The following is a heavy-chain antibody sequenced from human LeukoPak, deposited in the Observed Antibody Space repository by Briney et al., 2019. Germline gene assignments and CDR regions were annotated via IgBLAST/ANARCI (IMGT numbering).Heavy chain of an antibody. Sequence: ASVKVSCKAYGYKFRDHYIHWVRQAPGPGLEYLGWINPNSGDTNYAQKFQGRVTLTRDTSIDTAYFHLDSLTSAYTAVYFCARGYFGDYVLDTWGQGSRVTVTS. D-gene: IGHD4-17*01. CDR3: ARGYFGDYVLDT. J-gene: IGHJ5*02. CDR2: INPNSGDT. CDR1: GYKFRDHY. V-gene: IGHV1-2*02.